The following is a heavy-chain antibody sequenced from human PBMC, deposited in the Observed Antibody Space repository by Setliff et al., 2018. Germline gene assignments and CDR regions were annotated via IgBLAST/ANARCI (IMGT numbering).Heavy chain of an antibody. CDR2: INPDSGDT. CDR3: VRSGKFGMRFWFDQ. V-gene: IGHV1-2*02. Sequence: ASVTVSCKASGNRFTDYNLHWVRQAPGQGLEWMGWINPDSGDTHSAQKFQGRVTMTRDTSINTAYMELGSLTSDDTAFYYCVRSGKFGMRFWFDQWGQGTLVTSPQ. CDR1: GNRFTDYN. D-gene: IGHD1-26*01. J-gene: IGHJ5*02.